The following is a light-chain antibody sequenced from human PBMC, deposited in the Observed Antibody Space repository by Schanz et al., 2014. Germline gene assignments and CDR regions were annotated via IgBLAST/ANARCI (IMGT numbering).Light chain of an antibody. CDR3: QQHDNWPT. V-gene: IGKV3-15*01. J-gene: IGKJ1*01. CDR2: AAS. Sequence: EIVLTQSPGTLSLSPGERATLSCRASQSVSDNLVWYQQKFGQAPRLLIYAASTRATGIPARFSGSGSGTEFTLTISSLQSEDFAVYYCQQHDNWPTFGQGTRVEI. CDR1: QSVSDN.